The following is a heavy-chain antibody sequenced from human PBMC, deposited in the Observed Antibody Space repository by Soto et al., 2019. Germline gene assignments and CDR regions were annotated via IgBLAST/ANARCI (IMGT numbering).Heavy chain of an antibody. J-gene: IGHJ5*02. CDR1: GFILSSYS. CDR3: AGASTVAARPKWDWFDP. D-gene: IGHD6-6*01. CDR2: ISGSSSYI. Sequence: GSLRLSCAASGFILSSYSMNWVRQAPGKGLEWVSSISGSSSYIYYADSVKGRFTISRDNAKNSLYLQMNSLRTEDTALYYCAGASTVAARPKWDWFDPWGQGTLVTLSS. V-gene: IGHV3-21*01.